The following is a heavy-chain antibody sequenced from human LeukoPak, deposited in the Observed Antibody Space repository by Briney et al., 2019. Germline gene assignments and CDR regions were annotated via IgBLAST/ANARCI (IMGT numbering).Heavy chain of an antibody. Sequence: SGPTLVNPTQTLTLTCTLTGSSLTTIGVGVGWIRQPPGKALAWLAAIYWNDDKRYSPSLKSRLTITKGTSKNQVVLTMTNMDPVDTATYYCAHSRYEFWSGEGHFDYWGQGTLVTVSS. J-gene: IGHJ4*02. CDR3: AHSRYEFWSGEGHFDY. D-gene: IGHD3-3*01. V-gene: IGHV2-5*01. CDR2: IYWNDDK. CDR1: GSSLTTIGVG.